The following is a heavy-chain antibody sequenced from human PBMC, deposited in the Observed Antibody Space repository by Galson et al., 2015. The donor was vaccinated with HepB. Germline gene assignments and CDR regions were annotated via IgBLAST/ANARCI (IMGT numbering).Heavy chain of an antibody. CDR1: GGSISSGSYY. V-gene: IGHV4-61*02. CDR3: ASGGSSSYFDY. D-gene: IGHD6-6*01. J-gene: IGHJ4*02. CDR2: IYTSGST. Sequence: LSLTCTVSGGSISSGSYYWSWIRQPAGKGLEWIGRIYTSGSTNYNPSLKSRVTMSVDTSKNQFSLKLSSVTAADTAVYYCASGGSSSYFDYWGQGTLVTVSS.